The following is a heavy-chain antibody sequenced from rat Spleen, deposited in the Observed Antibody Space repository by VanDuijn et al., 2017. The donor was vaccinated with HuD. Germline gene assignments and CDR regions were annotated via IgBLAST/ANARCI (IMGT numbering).Heavy chain of an antibody. D-gene: IGHD4-3*01. CDR3: ARNYFGVRD. CDR1: GFSLTSYT. Sequence: QVQLKESGPGLVQPSQTLSLTCTVSGFSLTSYTVSWVRQPPGKGLEWIAAISSGGTTYYNSAIKSRLSISRDTSKSQVFLKMNSLQTEDTAMYFCARNYFGVRDWGQGVMVTVSS. J-gene: IGHJ2*01. CDR2: ISSGGTT. V-gene: IGHV2-6*01.